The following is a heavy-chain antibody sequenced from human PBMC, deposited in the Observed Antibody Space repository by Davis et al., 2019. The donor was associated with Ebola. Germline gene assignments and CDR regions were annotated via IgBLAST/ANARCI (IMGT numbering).Heavy chain of an antibody. J-gene: IGHJ4*02. Sequence: LPCPASGFSFSSYAMPWVRQAPGKGLDRVSYVSASGDITYYADSVKGRFTISRDNSKNTLSLQMNSLRAEDTAVYYCARGGETRLEYWGQGTLVTVSS. CDR1: GFSFSSYA. CDR2: VSASGDIT. CDR3: ARGGETRLEY. V-gene: IGHV3-23*01. D-gene: IGHD3-16*01.